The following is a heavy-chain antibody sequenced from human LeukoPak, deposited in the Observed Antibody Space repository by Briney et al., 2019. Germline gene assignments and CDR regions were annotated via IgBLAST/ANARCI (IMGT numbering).Heavy chain of an antibody. D-gene: IGHD1-26*01. CDR3: ARGAGGAEWEFLLDF. CDR1: GFTFSRHG. CDR2: ISGSGGRT. J-gene: IGHJ4*02. V-gene: IGHV3-23*01. Sequence: PGGSLRLSCAASGFTFSRHGMSWVRQAPGKGLEWVSTISGSGGRTYYADSVKGRFTISRENFKNTLNLQMNSLRGEDTAVYYCARGAGGAEWEFLLDFWGQGALVTVSS.